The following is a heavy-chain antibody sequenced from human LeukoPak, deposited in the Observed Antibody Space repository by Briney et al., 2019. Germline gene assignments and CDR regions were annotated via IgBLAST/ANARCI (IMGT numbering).Heavy chain of an antibody. Sequence: GGSLRLSCAASGFTVSSNYMSWVRQAPGRGLEWVSVIYSGGSTYYADSVKGRFTISRDNSKNTLFLQMNSLRAEDTALYYCARDVLAGGEYFDYWGQGTLVTVSS. CDR1: GFTVSSNY. V-gene: IGHV3-66*01. CDR3: ARDVLAGGEYFDY. D-gene: IGHD4/OR15-4a*01. CDR2: IYSGGST. J-gene: IGHJ4*02.